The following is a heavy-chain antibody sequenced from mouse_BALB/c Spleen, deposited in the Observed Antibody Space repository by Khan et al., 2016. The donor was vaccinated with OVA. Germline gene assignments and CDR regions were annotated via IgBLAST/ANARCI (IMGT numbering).Heavy chain of an antibody. J-gene: IGHJ2*01. CDR3: ARARPKSSITSGFFDY. CDR1: GYSITSDYA. D-gene: IGHD1-2*01. Sequence: EVQLQESGPGLVKPSQSLSLTCTVTGYSITSDYAWNWIRQFPGNKLEWMGYISYSGSTSYNPSLKSRISITRDPSKNQFFLQLNSVTTEDTATYYCARARPKSSITSGFFDYWGQGTTLTVSS. V-gene: IGHV3-2*02. CDR2: ISYSGST.